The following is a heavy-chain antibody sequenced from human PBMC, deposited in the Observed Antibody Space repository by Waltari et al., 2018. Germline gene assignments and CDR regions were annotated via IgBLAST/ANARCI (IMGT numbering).Heavy chain of an antibody. V-gene: IGHV3-48*03. CDR3: AREYTSSSGDAFDI. Sequence: EVQVVESGGGLVQPGGSLRLSCVASGFSFSTYEMDWVRQAPGKGLEWVADITGSGRTIYYADSVKGRFTISRDSAKNSLYLQMNSLTVEDTAVYYCAREYTSSSGDAFDIWGQGTMVIVSS. CDR2: ITGSGRTI. D-gene: IGHD6-6*01. CDR1: GFSFSTYE. J-gene: IGHJ3*02.